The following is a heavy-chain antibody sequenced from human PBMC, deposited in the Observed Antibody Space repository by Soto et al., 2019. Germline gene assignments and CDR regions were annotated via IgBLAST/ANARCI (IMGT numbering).Heavy chain of an antibody. J-gene: IGHJ5*02. CDR3: ATWTTDNCFDP. CDR1: GYTLTELS. D-gene: IGHD4-4*01. V-gene: IGHV1-24*01. Sequence: ASVQVPCKVSGYTLTELSMHWVRQAPGKGLEWMGGFDPEDGETIYAQKFQGRVTMTEDTSTDTAYMELSSLRSEDTAVYYCATWTTDNCFDPWGQGTLVTVSS. CDR2: FDPEDGET.